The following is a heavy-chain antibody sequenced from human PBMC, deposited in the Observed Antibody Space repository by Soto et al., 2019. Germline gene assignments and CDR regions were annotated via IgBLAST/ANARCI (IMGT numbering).Heavy chain of an antibody. D-gene: IGHD5-12*01. CDR3: ARDQRGWLQLYYFDY. V-gene: IGHV3-33*01. J-gene: IGHJ4*02. CDR2: IWYDGRDQ. Sequence: LRLSCSASGFTFSDYGMHWVRQAPGKGLEWVATIWYDGRDQYYADSVKGRFTISRDNSKNTLYLQMNSLRAEDNALYYCARDQRGWLQLYYFDYWGQGALVTVSS. CDR1: GFTFSDYG.